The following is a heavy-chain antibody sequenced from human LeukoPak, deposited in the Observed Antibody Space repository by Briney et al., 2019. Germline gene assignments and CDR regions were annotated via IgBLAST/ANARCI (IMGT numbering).Heavy chain of an antibody. CDR3: AKDVPSYYYGSGRGFQH. Sequence: HPGGSLRLSCAASGFTFSSYGMHWVRQAPGKGLEWVAVISYDGSNKYYADSVKGRFTISRDNSKNTLYLQMNSLRAEDTAVYYCAKDVPSYYYGSGRGFQHWGQGTLVTVSS. CDR2: ISYDGSNK. J-gene: IGHJ1*01. CDR1: GFTFSSYG. V-gene: IGHV3-30*18. D-gene: IGHD3-10*01.